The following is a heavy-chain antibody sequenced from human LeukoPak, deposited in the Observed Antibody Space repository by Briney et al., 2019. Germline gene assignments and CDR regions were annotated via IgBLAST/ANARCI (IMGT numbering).Heavy chain of an antibody. J-gene: IGHJ4*02. Sequence: PGGSLRLSCAVSGFTFNSYSMNWVRQAPGKGLEWVSYISSSSSTIYYADSVKGRFTISRDNAKNSLYLQMNSLRAEDTAVYYCARDTPRPPSLYYFDYWGQGTLVTVSS. V-gene: IGHV3-48*01. CDR1: GFTFNSYS. D-gene: IGHD2-15*01. CDR2: ISSSSSTI. CDR3: ARDTPRPPSLYYFDY.